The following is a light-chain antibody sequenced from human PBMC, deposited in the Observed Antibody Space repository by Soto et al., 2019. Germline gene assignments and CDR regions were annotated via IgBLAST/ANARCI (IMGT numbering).Light chain of an antibody. CDR2: DVS. J-gene: IGLJ1*01. CDR3: NSYTSSNTYV. CDR1: SSDIGGYNY. Sequence: QSALTQPASVSGSPGQSITISCTGTSSDIGGYNYASWYQQHPGKVPKLMIHDVSNRPSGVSNRFSGSKSGNTASLTISGLQAEDEADYYCNSYTSSNTYVFGTGTKLTVL. V-gene: IGLV2-14*01.